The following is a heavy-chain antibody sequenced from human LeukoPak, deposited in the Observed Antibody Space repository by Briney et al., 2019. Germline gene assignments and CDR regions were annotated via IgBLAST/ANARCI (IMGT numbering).Heavy chain of an antibody. CDR3: TRVTTVAASDFDY. CDR2: IRSKADNYAT. J-gene: IGHJ4*02. V-gene: IGHV3-73*01. D-gene: IGHD6-19*01. Sequence: GGSLRLSCAASGFTFSGSAIHWVRQASGKGLEGVGRIRSKADNYATEYVASVKGRFIISRDDSKNTTFLQMNGLKTEDTAVYYCTRVTTVAASDFDYWGLGTQVTVSA. CDR1: GFTFSGSA.